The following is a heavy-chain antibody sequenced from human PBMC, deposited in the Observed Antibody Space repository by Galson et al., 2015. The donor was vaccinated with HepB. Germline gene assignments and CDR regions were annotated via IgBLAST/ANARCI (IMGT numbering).Heavy chain of an antibody. Sequence: SLRLSCAVSGFTFSSYAMHWVRQAPGKGLEWVAVISYDGSNKYYADSVKGRFTISRNNSRTRDNSKNTLYLQMNSLRAEDTAVYYCARDVRSGGRIVGATRGYFDYWGQGTLVTVSS. CDR1: GFTFSSYA. CDR2: ISYDGSNK. CDR3: ARDVRSGGRIVGATRGYFDY. V-gene: IGHV3-30-3*01. J-gene: IGHJ4*02. D-gene: IGHD1-26*01.